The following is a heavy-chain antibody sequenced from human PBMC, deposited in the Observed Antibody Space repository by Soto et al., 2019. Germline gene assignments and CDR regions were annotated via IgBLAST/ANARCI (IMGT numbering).Heavy chain of an antibody. J-gene: IGHJ4*02. CDR2: ISYDGSNK. Sequence: PGRSLRLSCAASGFTFSSYAMHWVRQAPGKGLEWVAVISYDGSNKYYADSVKGRFTISRDNSKNTLYLQMNSLRAEDTAVYYCARDERWLQLFLFDYWGQGTLVTVSS. V-gene: IGHV3-30-3*01. CDR1: GFTFSSYA. CDR3: ARDERWLQLFLFDY. D-gene: IGHD5-12*01.